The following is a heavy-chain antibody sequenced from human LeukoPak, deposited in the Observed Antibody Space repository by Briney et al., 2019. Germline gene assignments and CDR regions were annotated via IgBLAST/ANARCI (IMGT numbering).Heavy chain of an antibody. CDR1: GFTFNKYW. D-gene: IGHD3-10*01. V-gene: IGHV3-74*01. CDR2: INIDERIT. CDR3: FREGGD. Sequence: GSLRLSCAASGFTFNKYWMHWVRQTPGKGLVWVSYINIDERITGYADSVKGRFTISRDNAKNTLYLQMNSLRAEDTAIYYCFREGGDWGQGTLVTVSS. J-gene: IGHJ4*02.